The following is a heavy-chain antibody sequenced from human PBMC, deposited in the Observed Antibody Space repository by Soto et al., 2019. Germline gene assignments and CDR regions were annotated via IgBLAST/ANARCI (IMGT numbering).Heavy chain of an antibody. V-gene: IGHV4-39*01. D-gene: IGHD3-22*01. Sequence: PSETLSLTCTVSSGSISSTIYSWDWIRQPPGKGLEWIGSIFYSGSTYYNPSLKSRVTISVDTSKNQFSLTLTSVTAADAALYYCARDFFDSSDYTTNWFAPWGQGTLVTVSS. J-gene: IGHJ5*02. CDR2: IFYSGST. CDR1: SGSISSTIYS. CDR3: ARDFFDSSDYTTNWFAP.